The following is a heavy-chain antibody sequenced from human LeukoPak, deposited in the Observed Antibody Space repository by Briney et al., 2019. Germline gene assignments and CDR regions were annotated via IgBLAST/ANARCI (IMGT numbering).Heavy chain of an antibody. CDR2: IYPRDGST. CDR3: ARDQEGFDY. J-gene: IGHJ4*02. V-gene: IGHV1-46*01. Sequence: ASVKVSCKASGQSLTGYFIHWVRQAPGQGLEWMGLIYPRDGSTSYAQKFQGRVTVTRDTSTSTVHMELSGLRSEDTAVYYCARDQEGFDYWGQGTLVTVSS. CDR1: GQSLTGYF.